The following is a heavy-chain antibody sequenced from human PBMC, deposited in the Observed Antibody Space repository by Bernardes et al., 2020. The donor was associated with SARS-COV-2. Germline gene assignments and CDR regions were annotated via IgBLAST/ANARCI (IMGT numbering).Heavy chain of an antibody. V-gene: IGHV3-33*01. CDR3: VRRFCAVSSACGNFYGMGV. CDR2: IWYDGSTK. Sequence: GGSLRLSCAASGFDFSTKWMSWVRQAPGKGLEWVAVIWYDGSTKYYADSVKGRFTISRDNSKNTLYLQMNSLRVEDTAVYYCVRRFCAVSSACGNFYGMGVWGQGTTVTVSS. D-gene: IGHD3-16*01. CDR1: GFDFSTKW. J-gene: IGHJ6*02.